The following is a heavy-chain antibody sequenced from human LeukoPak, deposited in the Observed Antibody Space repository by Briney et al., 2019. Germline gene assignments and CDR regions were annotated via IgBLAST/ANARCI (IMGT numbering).Heavy chain of an antibody. D-gene: IGHD3-22*01. J-gene: IGHJ4*02. CDR3: ARGHYDSRGYYHFDY. Sequence: GGSLRLSCAASGFTFSSYSMNWVRQAPGKGLEWVSSISSSSSYIYYADSVKGRFTISRDNAKNSLYLQMNSLRAEDTAVYYCARGHYDSRGYYHFDYWGQGTLVTVSS. V-gene: IGHV3-21*04. CDR1: GFTFSSYS. CDR2: ISSSSSYI.